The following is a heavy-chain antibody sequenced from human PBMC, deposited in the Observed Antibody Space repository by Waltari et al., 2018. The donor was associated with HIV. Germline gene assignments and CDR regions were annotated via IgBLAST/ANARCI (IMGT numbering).Heavy chain of an antibody. Sequence: QVQLVESGGGVVQPGGSLRLSCAASGLPFRSYGMHWVRQAPGKGLEWVAFIRYDGSNKYYADSVKGRFTISRDNSKNTLYLQMNSLRAEDTAVYYCAKSVTGIQLWSGDYWGQGTLVTVSS. CDR1: GLPFRSYG. D-gene: IGHD5-18*01. CDR3: AKSVTGIQLWSGDY. CDR2: IRYDGSNK. V-gene: IGHV3-30*02. J-gene: IGHJ4*02.